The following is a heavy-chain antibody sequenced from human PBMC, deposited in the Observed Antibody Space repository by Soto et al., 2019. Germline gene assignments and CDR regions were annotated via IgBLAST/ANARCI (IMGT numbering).Heavy chain of an antibody. CDR1: GGSISSGGYY. Sequence: SETLSLTCTVSGGSISSGGYYWSWIRQHPGKGLEWIGYIYYSGSTYYNPSLKSRVTISVDTSKNQFSLKLSSVTAADTAMYYCARERGSFYDSSPYYFDYLGQGTLVTVSS. CDR2: IYYSGST. V-gene: IGHV4-31*03. J-gene: IGHJ4*02. CDR3: ARERGSFYDSSPYYFDY. D-gene: IGHD3-22*01.